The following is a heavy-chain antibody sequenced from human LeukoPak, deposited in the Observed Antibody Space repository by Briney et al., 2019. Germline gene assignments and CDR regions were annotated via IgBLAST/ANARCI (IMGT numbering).Heavy chain of an antibody. CDR1: GGSISSGGYS. CDR3: ARGVGPTYYYDSSGYAPPLYFDY. D-gene: IGHD3-22*01. CDR2: IYHSGST. Sequence: SETLSLTCAVSGGSISSGGYSWSWIRQPPGQGLEWIGYIYHSGSTYYNPSLKSRVTISVDRSKNQFSLKLSSVTAADTAVYYCARGVGPTYYYDSSGYAPPLYFDYWGQGTLVTVSS. V-gene: IGHV4-30-2*01. J-gene: IGHJ4*02.